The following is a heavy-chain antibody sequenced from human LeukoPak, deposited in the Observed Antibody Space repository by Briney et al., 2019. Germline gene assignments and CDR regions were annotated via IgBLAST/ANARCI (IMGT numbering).Heavy chain of an antibody. D-gene: IGHD4-23*01. CDR3: ARAPHGGALDY. J-gene: IGHJ4*02. V-gene: IGHV4-34*01. CDR1: GGSFSGYY. Sequence: PSETLSLTCAVYGGSFSGYYWIWIRQPPGKGLEWIGEINHSGSTNYNPSLKSRVTISLDTSKNQLSLRLSSVTAADTAVYFCARAPHGGALDYWGQGTLVTVSS. CDR2: INHSGST.